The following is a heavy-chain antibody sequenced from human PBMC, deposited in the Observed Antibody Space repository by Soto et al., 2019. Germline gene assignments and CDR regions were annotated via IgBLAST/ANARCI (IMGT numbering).Heavy chain of an antibody. CDR3: ARGVSQGMDG. Sequence: SETLSLTCTVSGGSINSDFWTWIRQPPGKGLELIGYIYYSGSTSYNPSLKSRVIISGDTSKNQLSLRLSSVTTAETAVYYCARGVSQGMDGWGQGTTVTVS. CDR1: GGSINSDF. CDR2: IYYSGST. J-gene: IGHJ6*02. V-gene: IGHV4-59*01.